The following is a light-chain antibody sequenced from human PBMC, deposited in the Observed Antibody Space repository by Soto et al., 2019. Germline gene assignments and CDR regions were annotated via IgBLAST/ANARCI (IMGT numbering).Light chain of an antibody. Sequence: EIVMTQSPGTLSLSPGERATLSCRATESVVSSYLAWYQLKPGQAPRLLIYDASTRATATPERFSGSGSGTDFTLTISRLEPEDFAVYYCHQYDSIVQTFGQGTKVDIK. CDR3: HQYDSIVQT. J-gene: IGKJ1*01. CDR1: ESVVSSY. CDR2: DAS. V-gene: IGKV3-20*01.